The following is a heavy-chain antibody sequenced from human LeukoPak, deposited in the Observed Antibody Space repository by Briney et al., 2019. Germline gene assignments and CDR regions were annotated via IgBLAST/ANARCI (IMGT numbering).Heavy chain of an antibody. J-gene: IGHJ4*02. D-gene: IGHD3-22*01. CDR2: IWYDGSNK. CDR1: GFTFSSYG. Sequence: PGGSPRLSRAAPGFTFSSYGMHWVRQAPGKGLEWVAVIWYDGSNKYYADSVKGRFTISRDNSKNTLYLQMNSLRAEDTAVYYCAKDLYYYDSSGYYLSLDYWGQGTLVTVSS. V-gene: IGHV3-33*06. CDR3: AKDLYYYDSSGYYLSLDY.